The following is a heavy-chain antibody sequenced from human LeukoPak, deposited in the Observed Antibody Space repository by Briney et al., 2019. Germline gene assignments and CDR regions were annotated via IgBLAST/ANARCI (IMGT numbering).Heavy chain of an antibody. CDR3: ARDLAPANYGDLGPLDS. CDR2: ISYDGSNK. Sequence: HPERSPRLSCAASGFIFSSYVMLGVRQAPGKGLEWVAVISYDGSNKYYADSVMGRFTISRDNSKNRLYLQMNSLRPEDTAVDYCARDLAPANYGDLGPLDSWGQGTLVTVSS. CDR1: GFIFSSYV. J-gene: IGHJ4*02. V-gene: IGHV3-30-3*01. D-gene: IGHD4-17*01.